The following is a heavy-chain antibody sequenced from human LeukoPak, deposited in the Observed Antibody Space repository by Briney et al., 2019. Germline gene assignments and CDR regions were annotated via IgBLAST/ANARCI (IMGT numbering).Heavy chain of an antibody. Sequence: GGSLRLSCAASGFTFDDYTMHWVRQAPGKGLEWVSLLTWDGGRTYYSGSVKGRFTISRDNSKNTLYLQMNSLRTEDTALYYCARTPQKYCGSTSCFNWFDSWGQGTLVTVSS. J-gene: IGHJ5*01. D-gene: IGHD2-2*01. CDR1: GFTFDDYT. V-gene: IGHV3-43*01. CDR2: LTWDGGRT. CDR3: ARTPQKYCGSTSCFNWFDS.